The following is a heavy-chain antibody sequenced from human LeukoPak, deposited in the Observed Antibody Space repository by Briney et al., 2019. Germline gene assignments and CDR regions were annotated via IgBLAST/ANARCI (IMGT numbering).Heavy chain of an antibody. V-gene: IGHV3-23*01. D-gene: IGHD2-2*01. CDR3: AKDRFCSSVSCTGGTAFDI. Sequence: GGSLRLSCALSGFTFTNYALYWVRQAPGRGLECVSGISGRGGSTSLADSVNGRFTISRDNSKNIMYLEMNSLRAEDTAIYYCAKDRFCSSVSCTGGTAFDIWGQGTLVTVSP. CDR1: GFTFTNYA. J-gene: IGHJ3*02. CDR2: ISGRGGST.